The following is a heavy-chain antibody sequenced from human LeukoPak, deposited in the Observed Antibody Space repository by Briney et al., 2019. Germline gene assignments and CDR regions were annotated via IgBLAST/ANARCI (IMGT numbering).Heavy chain of an antibody. CDR2: IYSDGST. CDR1: GFTVSSNY. J-gene: IGHJ4*02. CDR3: ASWPRAWYWEDF. V-gene: IGHV3-53*01. D-gene: IGHD6-19*01. Sequence: GGSLRLSCAASGFTVSSNYMSWVRQAPGKGLEWVSLIYSDGSTYYADSVRGRFTISRDNSKNTLYLQMNSLRAEDTAVYYCASWPRAWYWEDFWGQGTLVTVSS.